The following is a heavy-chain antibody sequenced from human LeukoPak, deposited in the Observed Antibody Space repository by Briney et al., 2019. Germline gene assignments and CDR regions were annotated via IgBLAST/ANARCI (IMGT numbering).Heavy chain of an antibody. CDR1: GFTFSSYG. V-gene: IGHV3-30*03. D-gene: IGHD1-26*01. CDR2: ISYDGSNK. Sequence: GGSLRLSCAASGFTFSSYGMHWVRQAPGKGLEWVAVISYDGSNKYYADSVKGRFTISRDNSKNTLYLQMNSLRAEDTAVYYCATLGLLRGAGFNLATHFDFWGQGTLVTVSS. J-gene: IGHJ4*02. CDR3: ATLGLLRGAGFNLATHFDF.